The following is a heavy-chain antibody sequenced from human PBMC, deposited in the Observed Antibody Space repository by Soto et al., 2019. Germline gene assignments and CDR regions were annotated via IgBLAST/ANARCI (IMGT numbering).Heavy chain of an antibody. CDR1: GFTFSTYS. D-gene: IGHD6-6*01. Sequence: EVQLVESGGGLVQPGGSLRLSCAASGFTFSTYSMNWVRQAPGKGLEWVSYISSRSYTIYYVDSVKGRFTISRDNAKNSLYLQMNSLRGDDTAVYYCARGGCSSDNGMDVWGQGTTVTVSS. CDR2: ISSRSYTI. V-gene: IGHV3-48*01. CDR3: ARGGCSSDNGMDV. J-gene: IGHJ6*02.